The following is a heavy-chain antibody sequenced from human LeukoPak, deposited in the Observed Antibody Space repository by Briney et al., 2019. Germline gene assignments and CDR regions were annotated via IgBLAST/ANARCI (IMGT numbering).Heavy chain of an antibody. CDR3: ARSPNLLHDYVWGSYRYRAGALDY. V-gene: IGHV3-7*01. Sequence: GGSLRLSCAASGFTFSSYWMSWVRQAPGKGLEWVANIKQDGSEKYYVDSVKGRFTISRDNAKNSLYLQMNSLRAEDTAVYYCARSPNLLHDYVWGSYRYRAGALDYWGQGTLVTVSS. D-gene: IGHD3-16*02. CDR2: IKQDGSEK. CDR1: GFTFSSYW. J-gene: IGHJ4*02.